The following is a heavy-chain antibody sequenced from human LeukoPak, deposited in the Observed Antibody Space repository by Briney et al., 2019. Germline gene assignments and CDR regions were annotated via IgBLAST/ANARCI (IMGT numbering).Heavy chain of an antibody. CDR1: GFTFSSYA. D-gene: IGHD3-10*01. CDR2: ISGSGGST. Sequence: PGGSLRLSCAASGFTFSSYAMSWVRQAPGKGLEWVSAISGSGGSTYYADSVQGRLTLSRDNSKNTLYVQMNSLRAEDTAVYYCAKDPVRLMVRGALNYFDYWGQGTLVTVSS. V-gene: IGHV3-23*01. CDR3: AKDPVRLMVRGALNYFDY. J-gene: IGHJ4*02.